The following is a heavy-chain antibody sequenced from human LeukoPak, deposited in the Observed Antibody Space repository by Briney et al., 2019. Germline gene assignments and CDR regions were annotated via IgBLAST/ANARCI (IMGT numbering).Heavy chain of an antibody. CDR2: ISHDGSKT. Sequence: GGSLRLSCAASGFNFSNHGIHWVRQAPGKGLDWVAVISHDGSKTYYTDSAKGRFTVSRDNSKNTMYLQLNSLRVEDTAMYFCAKDKIDGDYVTPFVYWGQGGLVIVSS. D-gene: IGHD4-17*01. CDR1: GFNFSNHG. V-gene: IGHV3-30*18. CDR3: AKDKIDGDYVTPFVY. J-gene: IGHJ4*02.